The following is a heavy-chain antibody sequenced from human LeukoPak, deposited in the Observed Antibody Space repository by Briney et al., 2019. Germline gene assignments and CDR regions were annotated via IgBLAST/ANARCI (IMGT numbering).Heavy chain of an antibody. CDR1: GFTFSSYS. CDR3: ARDVVVGVWYFDY. D-gene: IGHD2-21*01. J-gene: IGHJ4*02. CDR2: ISSSSSTI. Sequence: HSGGSLRLSCAASGFTFSSYSMNWVRQAPGKGLEWVSYISSSSSTIYYADSVKGRFTISRDNAKNSLYLQMNSLRAEDTAVYYCARDVVVGVWYFDYWGQGTLVTVSS. V-gene: IGHV3-48*01.